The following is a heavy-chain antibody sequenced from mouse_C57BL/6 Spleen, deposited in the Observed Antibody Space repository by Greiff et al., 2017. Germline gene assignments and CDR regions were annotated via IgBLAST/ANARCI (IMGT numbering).Heavy chain of an antibody. D-gene: IGHD1-1*01. Sequence: QVQLQQSGAELVKPGASVKLSCKASGYTFTSYWMHWVKQRPGQGLEWIGMIHPNSGSTNYNEKFKSKATLTVDKSSSTAYMQLSSLTSEDSAVYYCASGQGAYYGSRLDYWGQGTTLTVSS. CDR1: GYTFTSYW. CDR3: ASGQGAYYGSRLDY. CDR2: IHPNSGST. J-gene: IGHJ2*01. V-gene: IGHV1-64*01.